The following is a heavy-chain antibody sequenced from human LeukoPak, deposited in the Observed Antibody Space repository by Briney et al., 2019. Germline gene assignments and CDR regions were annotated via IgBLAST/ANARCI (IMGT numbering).Heavy chain of an antibody. J-gene: IGHJ3*02. D-gene: IGHD6-19*01. CDR1: GGSVNNYY. CDR2: IYYSGET. V-gene: IGHV4-59*02. CDR3: ARLAVAGTGVMDAFDI. Sequence: SETLSLTCSVSGGSVNNYYWSWIRQPPGKGLEWVGCIYYSGETSYNPSLKSRVTISVDTSKNQFSLKLTSVTAGDTAVYYCARLAVAGTGVMDAFDIWGQGTMVTVSS.